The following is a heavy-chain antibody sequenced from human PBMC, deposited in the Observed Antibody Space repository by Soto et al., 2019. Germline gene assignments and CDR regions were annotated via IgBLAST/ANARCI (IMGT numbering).Heavy chain of an antibody. CDR1: GFTFSSYW. V-gene: IGHV3-74*01. CDR3: ARGPNHAPLKSDGMDV. CDR2: INSDGSST. D-gene: IGHD3-3*01. J-gene: IGHJ6*02. Sequence: PGGSLRLSCAASGFTFSSYWMHWVRQAPGKGLVWVSRINSDGSSTSYADSVKGRFTISRDNAKNTLYLQMNSLRAEDTAVYYCARGPNHAPLKSDGMDVWGQGTTVTVSS.